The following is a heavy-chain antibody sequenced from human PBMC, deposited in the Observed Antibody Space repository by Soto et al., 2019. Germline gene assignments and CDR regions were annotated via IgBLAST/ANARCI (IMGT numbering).Heavy chain of an antibody. V-gene: IGHV1-3*01. D-gene: IGHD1-7*01. J-gene: IGHJ4*02. Sequence: QVQLVQSGAEVKKPGASVKVSCKASGYTFTSYAMHWVRQAPGQRLEWMGWINAGNGNTKYSQKFQGRVNITRDTSASTAYMELSSLRSEDTAVYYCARDQGYTWNYVTPADYWGQGTLVTVSS. CDR2: INAGNGNT. CDR3: ARDQGYTWNYVTPADY. CDR1: GYTFTSYA.